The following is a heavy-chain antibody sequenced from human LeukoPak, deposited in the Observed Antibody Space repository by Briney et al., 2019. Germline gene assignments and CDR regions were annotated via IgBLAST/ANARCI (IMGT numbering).Heavy chain of an antibody. V-gene: IGHV3-49*03. J-gene: IGHJ4*02. CDR1: GFTFGEYA. CDR2: IRSKTYGGTT. Sequence: GGSLRLSCTASGFTFGEYAMSWFRQAPGKGLEWIGFIRSKTYGGTTDYAASVKGRFIISRDDSKGVAYVQMNSLKTEDTAVYYCARDRDGYRSTPNDHWGQGILVTVYS. CDR3: ARDRDGYRSTPNDH. D-gene: IGHD6-13*01.